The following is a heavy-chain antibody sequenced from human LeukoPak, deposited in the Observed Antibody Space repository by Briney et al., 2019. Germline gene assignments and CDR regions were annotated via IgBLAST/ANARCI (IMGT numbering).Heavy chain of an antibody. V-gene: IGHV1-18*01. CDR3: ASGPGSSSGYYYYMDV. D-gene: IGHD6-6*01. Sequence: GASVKVSCKASGYTFTSYGISWVRQAPGQGLEWMGWISAYNGNTNYAQKLQGRVTMTTDTSTSTAYMELSRLRSDDTAVYYCASGPGSSSGYYYYMDVWGKGTTVTVSS. J-gene: IGHJ6*03. CDR1: GYTFTSYG. CDR2: ISAYNGNT.